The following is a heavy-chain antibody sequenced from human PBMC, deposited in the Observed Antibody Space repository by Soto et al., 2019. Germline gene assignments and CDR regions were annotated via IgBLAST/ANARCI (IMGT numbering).Heavy chain of an antibody. D-gene: IGHD4-17*01. CDR2: IKSKTDGGTT. CDR3: TTDDYGAPNDFFDY. Sequence: GGSLRLSCAASGFTFSNAWMSWVRQAPGKGLEWVGRIKSKTDGGTTDYAAPVKGRFTISRDDSKNTLYLQMNSLKTEDTAVYYCTTDDYGAPNDFFDYWGQGTLVTVSS. J-gene: IGHJ4*02. V-gene: IGHV3-15*01. CDR1: GFTFSNAW.